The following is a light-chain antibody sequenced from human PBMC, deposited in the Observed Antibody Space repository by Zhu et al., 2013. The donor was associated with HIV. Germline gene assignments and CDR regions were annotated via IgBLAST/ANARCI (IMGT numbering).Light chain of an antibody. CDR2: DTS. CDR1: QTINGNN. J-gene: IGKJ2*01. Sequence: EIVLTQSPGTLSLSPGERATLSCRASQTINGNNLAWYQQRPDQAPRLLIYDTSIRIIGIPDRFSGSGSGTDFSLTISSLQAEDVGVYYCQQYGSSPYTFGQGTKLEIK. V-gene: IGKV3-20*01. CDR3: QQYGSSPYT.